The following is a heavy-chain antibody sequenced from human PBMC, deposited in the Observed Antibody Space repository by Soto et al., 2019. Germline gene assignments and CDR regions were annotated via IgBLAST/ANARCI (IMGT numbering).Heavy chain of an antibody. CDR3: ARGNRSFDFDS. J-gene: IGHJ4*02. Sequence: QIQLVESGGDVVQPEKSLRLSCAASGFNFGFFGMHWVRQAPGKGLEWVAFISGDGINTQYADSVRGRFTLSRDYSRKTMYLQMDSLRDEDTALYYCARGNRSFDFDSWGLGTLVTVSS. CDR1: GFNFGFFG. V-gene: IGHV3-30*03. CDR2: ISGDGINT. D-gene: IGHD1-26*01.